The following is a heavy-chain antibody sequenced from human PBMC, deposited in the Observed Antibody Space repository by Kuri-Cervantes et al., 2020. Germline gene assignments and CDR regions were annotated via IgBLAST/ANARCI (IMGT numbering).Heavy chain of an antibody. Sequence: GESLKIFCAASGFTFSSYDMHWVRQAPGKGLEWVAGLSYDGNYKYYADSVKGRFTISRDNSKETLYLQMDSLRAEDTAVYYCARDTSCRGYICYPRFDPWGQGTLVTVSS. V-gene: IGHV3-30*03. CDR1: GFTFSSYD. D-gene: IGHD2-15*01. CDR3: ARDTSCRGYICYPRFDP. J-gene: IGHJ5*02. CDR2: LSYDGNYK.